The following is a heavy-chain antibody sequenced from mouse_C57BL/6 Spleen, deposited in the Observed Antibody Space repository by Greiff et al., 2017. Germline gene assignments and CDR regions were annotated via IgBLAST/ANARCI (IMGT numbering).Heavy chain of an antibody. CDR1: GYTFTSYW. CDR2: INPSNGGT. V-gene: IGHV1-53*01. CDR3: ARSEGYDGTGYYFDY. D-gene: IGHD2-2*01. J-gene: IGHJ2*01. Sequence: VQLQQPGTELVKPGASVKLSCKASGYTFTSYWMHWVKQRPGQGLEWIGNINPSNGGTNYNEKFKSKATLTVDKSSSTAYMQPSSLTSEDSAVYYCARSEGYDGTGYYFDYWGQGTTLTVSS.